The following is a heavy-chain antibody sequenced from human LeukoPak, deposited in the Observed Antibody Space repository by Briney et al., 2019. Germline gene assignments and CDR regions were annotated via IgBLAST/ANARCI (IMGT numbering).Heavy chain of an antibody. D-gene: IGHD3-22*01. J-gene: IGHJ3*02. CDR2: ISSSASTI. CDR3: ARGGVVGYYYDSSGSDAFDI. Sequence: GGSLRLSCAASGFTFSSYAMSWVRQAPGKGLEWVSYISSSASTIYYADSEKGRFTISRDNAKNSLYLQMNSLRAEDTAVYYCARGGVVGYYYDSSGSDAFDIWGQGTMVTVSS. V-gene: IGHV3-48*03. CDR1: GFTFSSYA.